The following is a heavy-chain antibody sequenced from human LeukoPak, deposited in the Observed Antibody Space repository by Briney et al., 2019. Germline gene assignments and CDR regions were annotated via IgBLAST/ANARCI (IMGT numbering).Heavy chain of an antibody. D-gene: IGHD6-13*01. Sequence: ASVTVSCTASGYTFTSYYMHWVRQAPGQGLEWMGIINPSGGSTSYAQKFQGRVTMTRDTSTGTVYMELSSLRSEDTAVYYCARTSSGQLATITYNWFDPWGQGTLVTVSS. CDR3: ARTSSGQLATITYNWFDP. J-gene: IGHJ5*02. CDR2: INPSGGST. V-gene: IGHV1-46*01. CDR1: GYTFTSYY.